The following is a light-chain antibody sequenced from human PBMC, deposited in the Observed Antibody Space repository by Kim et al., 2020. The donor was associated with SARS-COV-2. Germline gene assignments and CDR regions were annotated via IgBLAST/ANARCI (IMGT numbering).Light chain of an antibody. CDR2: GNS. V-gene: IGLV1-40*01. CDR1: SSKIGAGYA. Sequence: VTISCTGSSSKIGAGYAVHWYQQLPGTAPKLLIYGNSNRPSGVPDRFSGSKSGTSASLAITGLQAEDEADYYCQSYDSSLSGSEVFGGGTQLTVL. CDR3: QSYDSSLSGSEV. J-gene: IGLJ2*01.